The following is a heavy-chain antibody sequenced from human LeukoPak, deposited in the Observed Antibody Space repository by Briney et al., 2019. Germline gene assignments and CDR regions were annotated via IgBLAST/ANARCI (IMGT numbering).Heavy chain of an antibody. CDR2: IAHDGTT. CDR1: GGSIDITNY. CDR3: ARDSGGAAGGSGMGYGFDI. Sequence: SETLSLTCGVSGGSIDITNYWSWVRQAPGKGLEWIGEIAHDGTTNYNPSLRSRVAMSFDRANNQFSLSLSSVTAADTAMYYCARDSGGAAGGSGMGYGFDIWGQGTMVTVSS. J-gene: IGHJ3*02. D-gene: IGHD6-13*01. V-gene: IGHV4-4*02.